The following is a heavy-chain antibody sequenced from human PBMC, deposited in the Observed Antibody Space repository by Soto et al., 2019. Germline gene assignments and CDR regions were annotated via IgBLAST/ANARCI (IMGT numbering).Heavy chain of an antibody. CDR2: ISSNSAYI. CDR1: GFTFRSFT. CDR3: TRDASRDSSARGWFDP. J-gene: IGHJ5*02. V-gene: IGHV3-21*01. Sequence: GGSLRLSCAASGFTFRSFTMNWVRQAPGKGLEWVSTISSNSAYIYYTDALRGRFTISRDNAKNSLHLQMNSLRAEDTAVYYCTRDASRDSSARGWFDPWGPGTLVT. D-gene: IGHD6-13*01.